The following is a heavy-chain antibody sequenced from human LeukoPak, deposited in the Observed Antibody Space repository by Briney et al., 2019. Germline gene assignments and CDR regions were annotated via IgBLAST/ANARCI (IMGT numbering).Heavy chain of an antibody. CDR1: GFTFSSYE. CDR2: ISSSGRTI. V-gene: IGHV3-48*03. J-gene: IGHJ4*02. Sequence: GGSLRLSCAASGFTFSSYEMNWARQAPGKGLEWVSYISSSGRTIYYADSVKGRFTISRDNAKNSLYLQMNSLRAEDTAVYFCAREIRDDYWGQGTLVTVSS. CDR3: AREIRDDY. D-gene: IGHD3-16*01.